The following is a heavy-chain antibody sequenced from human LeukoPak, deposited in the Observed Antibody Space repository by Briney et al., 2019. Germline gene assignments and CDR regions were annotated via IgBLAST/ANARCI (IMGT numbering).Heavy chain of an antibody. CDR2: INANSGGT. V-gene: IGHV1-2*02. CDR3: ARAGITAATYPFDY. Sequence: GASVKVSCKASGYTFTSYGISWVRQAPGQGLEWMGWINANSGGTNYAQKFQGRLTVTRDTSISTAYMELASLRSDDTAVYYCARAGITAATYPFDYWGQGTLVTVSS. CDR1: GYTFTSYG. J-gene: IGHJ4*02. D-gene: IGHD6-13*01.